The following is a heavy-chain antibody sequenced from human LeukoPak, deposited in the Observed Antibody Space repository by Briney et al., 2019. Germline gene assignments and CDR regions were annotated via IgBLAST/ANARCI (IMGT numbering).Heavy chain of an antibody. CDR2: INPNSGGT. J-gene: IGHJ3*02. Sequence: ASVKVSCKASGYTFTGYYMHWVRQAPGQGLEWMGRINPNSGGTNYAQKFQGRVTMTRDTSISTAYMELSRLRSDDTAVYYCARMVGQHLVRPAFDIWGQGTMVTVSS. CDR1: GYTFTGYY. D-gene: IGHD6-13*01. V-gene: IGHV1-2*06. CDR3: ARMVGQHLVRPAFDI.